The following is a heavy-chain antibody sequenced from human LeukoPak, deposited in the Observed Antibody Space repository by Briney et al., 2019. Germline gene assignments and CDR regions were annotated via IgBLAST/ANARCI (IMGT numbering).Heavy chain of an antibody. CDR1: GFTFSDYS. J-gene: IGHJ4*02. Sequence: GGSLRLSCAASGFTFSDYSMNWVRQAPGKGLQWISYISDSGGSVYYAESLKGRVIISRDNVRNSLYLQINSLRDEDTAVYYCAPSEPIAYWGQGTLVTVSS. V-gene: IGHV3-48*02. CDR2: ISDSGGSV. CDR3: APSEPIAY.